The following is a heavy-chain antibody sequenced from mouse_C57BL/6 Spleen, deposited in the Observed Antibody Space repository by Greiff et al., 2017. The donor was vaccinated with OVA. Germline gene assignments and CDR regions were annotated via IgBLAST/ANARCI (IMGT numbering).Heavy chain of an antibody. Sequence: EVQLVESGGGLVQPGGSMKLSCAASGFTFSDAWMDWVRQSPEKGLEWVAEIRNKANNHATYYAESVKGRFTISRDDSKSSVYLQMNSLRAEDTGIYYCTRRFYYYGSGFAYWGQGTLVTVSA. CDR3: TRRFYYYGSGFAY. J-gene: IGHJ3*01. CDR1: GFTFSDAW. CDR2: IRNKANNHAT. D-gene: IGHD1-1*01. V-gene: IGHV6-6*01.